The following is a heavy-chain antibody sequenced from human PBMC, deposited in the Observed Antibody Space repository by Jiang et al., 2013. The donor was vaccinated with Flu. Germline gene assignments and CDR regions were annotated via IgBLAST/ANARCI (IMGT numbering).Heavy chain of an antibody. J-gene: IGHJ4*02. V-gene: IGHV1-69*04. Sequence: SGAEVKKPGSSVKVSCKASGGTFSSYTISWVRQAPGQGLEWMGRIIPILGIANYAQKFQGRVTTTADKSTSTAYMELSSLRSEDTAVYYCASFDVMPFDYWGQGTLVTGLL. CDR1: GGTFSSYT. CDR3: ASFDVMPFDY. CDR2: IIPILGIA. D-gene: IGHD2-2*01.